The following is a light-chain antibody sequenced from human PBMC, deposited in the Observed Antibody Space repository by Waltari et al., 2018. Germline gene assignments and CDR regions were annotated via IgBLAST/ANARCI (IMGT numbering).Light chain of an antibody. CDR3: QQDDGIGVT. Sequence: EIVLTQSPGTLSLSPGDRATLSCRASQTVSTIAVSWYQQKPGQAPRVHIYSTYHRATGIPDRFSGSGSGTDFTLTINRLAPEDFAMYYCQQDDGIGVTCGGGTKVEI. V-gene: IGKV3-20*01. CDR2: STY. J-gene: IGKJ4*01. CDR1: QTVSTIA.